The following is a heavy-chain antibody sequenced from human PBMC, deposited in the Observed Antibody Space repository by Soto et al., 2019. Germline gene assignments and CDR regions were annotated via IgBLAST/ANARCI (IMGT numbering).Heavy chain of an antibody. CDR1: GFTFSSYA. Sequence: GGSLRLSCAASGFTFSSYAMSWVRQAPGKGLEWVSAISGSGGSTYYADSVKGRFTISRDNSKNMLYLQMNSLRAEDTAVYYCAKDYYGSGSYDSYYYYYYGMDVWGQGTTVTVSS. D-gene: IGHD3-10*01. CDR2: ISGSGGST. J-gene: IGHJ6*02. CDR3: AKDYYGSGSYDSYYYYYYGMDV. V-gene: IGHV3-23*01.